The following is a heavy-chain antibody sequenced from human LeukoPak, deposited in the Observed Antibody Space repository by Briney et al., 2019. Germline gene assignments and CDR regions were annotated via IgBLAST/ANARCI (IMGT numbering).Heavy chain of an antibody. V-gene: IGHV1-8*01. Sequence: ASEKVSCKASGYRFTSYDINWMRQASGQGNEWMGWMNPNNGNTSYAQKFQSRVTMTRDTSISTAYMELRDLTSEDTAVYYCVRDGEGVAISVNYWFDPWGQGTLVTVSS. CDR3: VRDGEGVAISVNYWFDP. D-gene: IGHD3-10*01. CDR1: GYRFTSYD. J-gene: IGHJ5*02. CDR2: MNPNNGNT.